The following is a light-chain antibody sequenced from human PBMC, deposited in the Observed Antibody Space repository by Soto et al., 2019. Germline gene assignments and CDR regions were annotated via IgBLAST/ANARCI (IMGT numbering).Light chain of an antibody. CDR3: QQYGSSGT. J-gene: IGKJ1*01. CDR1: QSGSSSY. Sequence: EVVLPQSPGTLSLSPGERATLSCRASQSGSSSYLAWYQQKPGQAPRLLIYGASNRATGIPDRFSGSGSGTDFTLTISRLEPEDFAVYYCQQYGSSGTFGQGTKVDIK. V-gene: IGKV3-20*01. CDR2: GAS.